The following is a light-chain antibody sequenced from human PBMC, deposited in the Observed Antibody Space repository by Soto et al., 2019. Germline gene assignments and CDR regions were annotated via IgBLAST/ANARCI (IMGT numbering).Light chain of an antibody. CDR3: SSYTTGGSYV. J-gene: IGLJ1*01. CDR1: SSDVGGYNS. CDR2: DVS. V-gene: IGLV2-14*01. Sequence: QLVLTQPASVSGSPGLSIAISCTGTSSDVGGYNSVSWYQQHPGKAPKLMIYDVSNRPSGVSNRFSGSKSGNTASLTISGLQAEDEGDYYCSSYTTGGSYVFGTGTKVTVL.